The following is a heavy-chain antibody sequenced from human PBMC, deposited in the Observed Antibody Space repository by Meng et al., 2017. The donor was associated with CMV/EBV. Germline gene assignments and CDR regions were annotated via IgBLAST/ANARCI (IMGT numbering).Heavy chain of an antibody. CDR1: GFTFSSYW. Sequence: GGSLRLSCAASGFTFSSYWMHWVRQAPGKGLVWVSRINSDGSSTSYADSVKGRLTISRDNAKNTLYLQMNSLRAEDTAVYYCARDPRDGYNLPLDYWGQGTLVTVSS. CDR3: ARDPRDGYNLPLDY. CDR2: INSDGSST. V-gene: IGHV3-74*01. D-gene: IGHD5-24*01. J-gene: IGHJ4*02.